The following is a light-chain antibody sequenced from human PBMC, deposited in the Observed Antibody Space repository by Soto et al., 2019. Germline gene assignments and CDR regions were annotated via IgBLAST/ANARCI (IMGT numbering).Light chain of an antibody. CDR2: DVS. J-gene: IGLJ3*02. CDR1: SSDVGGYNY. V-gene: IGLV2-14*03. Sequence: QSVLTQPASVSGSPGQSITISCTGTSSDVGGYNYVSWYQHHPGKAPKLMIYDVSHRPSGVSNRFSGSKSGITASLTISGLQVEDEADYYCSSYGGTSAPVLFGGGTKLTVL. CDR3: SSYGGTSAPVL.